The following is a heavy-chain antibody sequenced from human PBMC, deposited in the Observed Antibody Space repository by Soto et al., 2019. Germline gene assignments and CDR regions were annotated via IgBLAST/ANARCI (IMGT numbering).Heavy chain of an antibody. V-gene: IGHV1-18*04. CDR1: GYTFTSYG. J-gene: IGHJ3*02. CDR3: ARDGDSSGYYYEDAFDI. CDR2: ISAYNGNT. D-gene: IGHD3-22*01. Sequence: ASVKVSCKASGYTFTSYGFSWVRQAPGQGLEWMGWISAYNGNTNYAQKLQGRVTMTTDTSTSTAYMELRSLRSDDTAVYYCARDGDSSGYYYEDAFDIWGQGTMVTVSS.